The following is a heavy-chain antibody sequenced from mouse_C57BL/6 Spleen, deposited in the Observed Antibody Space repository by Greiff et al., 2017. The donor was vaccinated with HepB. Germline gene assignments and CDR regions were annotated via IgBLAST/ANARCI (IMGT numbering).Heavy chain of an antibody. CDR3: ARESYYGKNFAMDY. Sequence: VQLKQSGGDLVKPGGSLTLSCSASGFTFTSYVMSFFLPTPDNCLAWVASISSGGSYTYYPASMKGRFTISRDNAKNTLYLQMSSLKSEDTAMYYCARESYYGKNFAMDYWGQGTSVTVSS. D-gene: IGHD2-10*01. CDR1: GFTFTSYV. CDR2: ISSGGSYT. J-gene: IGHJ4*01. V-gene: IGHV5-6*01.